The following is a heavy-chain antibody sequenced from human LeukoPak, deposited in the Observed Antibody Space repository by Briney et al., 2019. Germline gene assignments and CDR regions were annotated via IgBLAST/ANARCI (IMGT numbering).Heavy chain of an antibody. D-gene: IGHD2-2*01. Sequence: ASVKVSCKVSGYTLTELSMHWVGQAPGKGLEWMGGFDPEDGETIYAQKFQGRVTMTEDTSTDTAYMELSSLRSEDTAVYYCATDLACSSTSCYLTNYWGQGTLVTVSS. J-gene: IGHJ4*02. CDR3: ATDLACSSTSCYLTNY. CDR2: FDPEDGET. V-gene: IGHV1-24*01. CDR1: GYTLTELS.